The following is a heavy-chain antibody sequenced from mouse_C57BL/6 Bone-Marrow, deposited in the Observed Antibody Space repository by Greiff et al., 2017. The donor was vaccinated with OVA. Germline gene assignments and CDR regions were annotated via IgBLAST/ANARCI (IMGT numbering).Heavy chain of an antibody. Sequence: QVQLQQSGAELVKPGASVKLSCKASGYTFTSYWMQWVKQRPGQGLEWIGEIDPSDSYTNYNQKFKGKATLTVDTSSSTAYMQLSSLTSEDSAVYYCARPDFDYWGQGTTLTVSS. CDR2: IDPSDSYT. CDR3: ARPDFDY. V-gene: IGHV1-50*01. J-gene: IGHJ2*01. CDR1: GYTFTSYW.